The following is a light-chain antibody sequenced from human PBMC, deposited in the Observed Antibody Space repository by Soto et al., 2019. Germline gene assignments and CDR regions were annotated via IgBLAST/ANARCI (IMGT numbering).Light chain of an antibody. CDR2: GVS. Sequence: ELVMTQSPDTLSVSPGERATLLCMASQSVRNNLAWYQQKPGQAPRLLIYGVSTRATRVPARFSGSRSGPEFTLTINSLQSEDFAIYYCQPYNNRPLTFGGGTKVDIK. J-gene: IGKJ4*01. CDR1: QSVRNN. CDR3: QPYNNRPLT. V-gene: IGKV3-15*01.